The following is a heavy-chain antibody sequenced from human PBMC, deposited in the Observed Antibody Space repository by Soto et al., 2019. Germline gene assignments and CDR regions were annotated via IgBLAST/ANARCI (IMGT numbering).Heavy chain of an antibody. CDR1: GGTFSSYA. CDR3: ARGAAAGTYYYYGMDV. CDR2: IIPIFGTA. D-gene: IGHD6-13*01. Sequence: QVQLVQSGAEVKKPGSSVKVSCKASGGTFSSYAISWVRQAPGQGLEWMGGIIPIFGTANYAQKFQGRVTITADESTSTDYMELSSLRSEDTAVYYCARGAAAGTYYYYGMDVWGQGTTVTVSS. V-gene: IGHV1-69*12. J-gene: IGHJ6*02.